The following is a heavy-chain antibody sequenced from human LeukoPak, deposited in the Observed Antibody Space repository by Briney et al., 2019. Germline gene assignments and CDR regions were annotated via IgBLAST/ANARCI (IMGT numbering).Heavy chain of an antibody. CDR1: GDSVSSNSAA. D-gene: IGHD6-13*01. Sequence: SQTLSLTCAISGDSVSSNSAAWNWIRQSPSRGLEWPGRTYCRSKWYNDYAVSVKSRITINPDTSKNQFSLQLNSVTPKDTAVYYCARGRNGGSSWYSFWDYWGQGTLVTVSS. V-gene: IGHV6-1*01. CDR3: ARGRNGGSSWYSFWDY. J-gene: IGHJ4*02. CDR2: TYCRSKWYN.